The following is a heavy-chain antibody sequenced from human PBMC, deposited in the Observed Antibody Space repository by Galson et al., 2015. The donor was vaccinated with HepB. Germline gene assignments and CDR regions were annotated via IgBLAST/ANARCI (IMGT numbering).Heavy chain of an antibody. CDR1: GFSFSNYG. CDR3: AKVGGESYFGRGSYYIFRYGMDV. D-gene: IGHD3-10*01. Sequence: SLRLSCAASGFSFSNYGMLWVRQAPGKGLERVAFIRYDGSNGYYADPAKGQFTISRDNSKNTLYLQMNSLRAEDTAVDYCAKVGGESYFGRGSYYIFRYGMDVWGQGTTVTVSS. J-gene: IGHJ6*02. V-gene: IGHV3-30*02. CDR2: IRYDGSNG.